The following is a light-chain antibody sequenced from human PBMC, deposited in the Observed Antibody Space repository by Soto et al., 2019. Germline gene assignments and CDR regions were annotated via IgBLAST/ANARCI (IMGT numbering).Light chain of an antibody. CDR3: ETLDSNFHVV. CDR1: SGHSSYI. V-gene: IGLV4-60*03. CDR2: LEGSGSY. Sequence: QPVLTQSSSASASLGSSVKLTCTLSSGHSSYIIAWHQQQPGKAPRYLMKLEGSGSYNKGSGVPDRFSGSSSGADRYLTISNLQSEDEADYYCETLDSNFHVVFGGGTKLTVL. J-gene: IGLJ2*01.